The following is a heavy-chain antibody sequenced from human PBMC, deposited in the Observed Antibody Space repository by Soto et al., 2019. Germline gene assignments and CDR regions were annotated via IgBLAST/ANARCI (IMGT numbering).Heavy chain of an antibody. CDR2: NHYRGST. CDR3: ARNTVGNSWTGYHFDY. CDR1: GGSISSDENY. Sequence: PSETLTLPCTVSGGSISSDENYWSWLRQTPGKGLECAGHNHYRGSTSDNPFLRGRVNISEDQSKDKFSTRRTAVTAADTAVYYCARNTVGNSWTGYHFDYWGKGAMLTVSS. D-gene: IGHD3-9*01. V-gene: IGHV4-30-4*01. J-gene: IGHJ4*02.